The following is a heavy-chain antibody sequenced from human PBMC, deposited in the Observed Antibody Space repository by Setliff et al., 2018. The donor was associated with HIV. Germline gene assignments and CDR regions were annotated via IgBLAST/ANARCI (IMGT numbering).Heavy chain of an antibody. Sequence: ASVKVSCKASGYTFTTYGISWVRQAPGHGLEWMGWISGYKGNTKYSQKFQGRVTITRDTSASTAYMELSSLRSEDTAVYYCAREFRIYYGMDVWGQGTTVTVSS. CDR2: ISGYKGNT. D-gene: IGHD2-15*01. CDR1: GYTFTTYG. V-gene: IGHV1-18*01. J-gene: IGHJ6*02. CDR3: AREFRIYYGMDV.